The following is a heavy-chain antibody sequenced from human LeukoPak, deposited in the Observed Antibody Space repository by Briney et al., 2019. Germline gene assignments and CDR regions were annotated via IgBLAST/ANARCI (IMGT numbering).Heavy chain of an antibody. J-gene: IGHJ3*02. CDR2: IIPIFGTA. CDR1: GGTFISYA. CDR3: ARAYDSSGYLTAFDI. V-gene: IGHV1-69*13. D-gene: IGHD3-22*01. Sequence: ASVKVSCKASGGTFISYAISWVRQAPGQGLEWMGGIIPIFGTANYAQKFQGRVTITADESTSTAYMELSSLRSEDTAVYYCARAYDSSGYLTAFDIWGQGTMVTVSS.